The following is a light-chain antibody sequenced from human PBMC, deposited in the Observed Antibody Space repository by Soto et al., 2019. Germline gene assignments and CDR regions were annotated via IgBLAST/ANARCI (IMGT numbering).Light chain of an antibody. Sequence: QSALTQPASVSGSPGQSITISCTGTSSDVGGYNYVSWYQQYPGKAPKLMIYEVSNRPSGVSNRFSGSKSGNTASLTISGLQAEDEADYYCSSYASSRDVFFGGGPSSPS. J-gene: IGLJ2*01. CDR3: SSYASSRDVF. V-gene: IGLV2-14*01. CDR1: SSDVGGYNY. CDR2: EVS.